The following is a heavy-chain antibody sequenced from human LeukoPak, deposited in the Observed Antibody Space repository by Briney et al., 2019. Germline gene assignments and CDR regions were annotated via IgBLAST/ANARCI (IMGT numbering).Heavy chain of an antibody. CDR2: INHNGNVN. D-gene: IGHD6-19*01. J-gene: IGHJ4*02. Sequence: GGSLRLSCAASGFTFSSYWMNWARQAPGKGLEWVASINHNGNVNYYVDSVKGRFTISRDNAKNSLYLQMNSLRAEDTAVYYCARDESGGIAVALWGQGTLVTVSS. CDR1: GFTFSSYW. V-gene: IGHV3-7*01. CDR3: ARDESGGIAVAL.